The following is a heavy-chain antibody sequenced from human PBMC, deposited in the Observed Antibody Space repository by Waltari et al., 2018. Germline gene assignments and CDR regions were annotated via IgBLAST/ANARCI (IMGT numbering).Heavy chain of an antibody. D-gene: IGHD6-19*01. CDR2: ISSRGDSV. CDR1: GSTFYPYM. J-gene: IGHJ4*02. V-gene: IGHV3-21*01. CDR3: ARDTGSGWYAP. Sequence: EVQLVESGGGLVKPGGSLRLSCAASGSTFYPYMMTGVRQSPGKGLEWVSSISSRGDSVYYADSVKGRFTISRDNAKNSLFLQMNSLRDEDTAVYYCARDTGSGWYAPWGQATLVTVSS.